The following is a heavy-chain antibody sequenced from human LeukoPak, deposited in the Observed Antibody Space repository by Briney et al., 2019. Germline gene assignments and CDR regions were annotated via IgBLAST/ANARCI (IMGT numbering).Heavy chain of an antibody. V-gene: IGHV4-39*07. CDR3: ARPLLRESNVQFDP. D-gene: IGHD3-10*01. CDR2: IYYSGSP. Sequence: SETLSLTCTVSGGSISSSSYYWGWIRQPPGKGLEWIGSIYYSGSPYYNPSLKSRVTISVDTSKNQFSLKLSSVTAADTAVYYCARPLLRESNVQFDPWGQGTLVTVSS. J-gene: IGHJ5*02. CDR1: GGSISSSSYY.